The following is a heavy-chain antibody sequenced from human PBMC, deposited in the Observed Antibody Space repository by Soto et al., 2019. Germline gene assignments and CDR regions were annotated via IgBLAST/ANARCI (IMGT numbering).Heavy chain of an antibody. J-gene: IGHJ4*02. D-gene: IGHD1-1*01. CDR1: GCTFSSYT. Sequence: GASVKVSCKASGCTFSSYTISWVRQAPGQGLEWMGWISAYNGNTNYAQKLQGRVTMTTDTSTSTAYMELRSLRSDDTAVYYCARLVQLERRTDDYWGQGTLVTVSS. V-gene: IGHV1-18*01. CDR2: ISAYNGNT. CDR3: ARLVQLERRTDDY.